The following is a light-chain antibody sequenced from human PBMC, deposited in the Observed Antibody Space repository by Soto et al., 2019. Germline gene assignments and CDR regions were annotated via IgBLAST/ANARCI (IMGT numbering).Light chain of an antibody. CDR2: EGS. Sequence: QSALTQPASVSGSPGQSITISCTGTSSDVGTFNIVSWYQHHPGKAPKFMIYEGSKRPSGVSNRFSGSKSGNTASLTISGLQAEDEADYYCCSYAGSTTSWVFGGGTKLTVL. J-gene: IGLJ3*02. CDR1: SSDVGTFNI. V-gene: IGLV2-23*01. CDR3: CSYAGSTTSWV.